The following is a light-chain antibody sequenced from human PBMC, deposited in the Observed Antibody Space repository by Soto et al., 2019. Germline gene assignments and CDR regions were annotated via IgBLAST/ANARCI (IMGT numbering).Light chain of an antibody. CDR2: DVS. Sequence: QSALTQPASVSGSPRQSITISCTGTSSDVGGYNFVSWYRQYPGKAPKLMIYDVSNRPSGVSNRFSGSKSGNTASLTISGLQAEHEADYYCSSYTTSYTLVFGGGTKLTVL. J-gene: IGLJ2*01. V-gene: IGLV2-14*03. CDR3: SSYTTSYTLV. CDR1: SSDVGGYNF.